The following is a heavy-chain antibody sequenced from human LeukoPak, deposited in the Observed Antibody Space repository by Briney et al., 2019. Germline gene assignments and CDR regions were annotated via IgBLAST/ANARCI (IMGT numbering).Heavy chain of an antibody. CDR3: ARVTMIVVDDAFDI. CDR1: GYTFTGYY. Sequence: GASVKVSCKASGYTFTGYYMHWVRQTPGQGLEWMGWIDPNSGGTNYAQKFQGRVTMTRDTSISTAYMELSRPRSDDTAVYYCARVTMIVVDDAFDIWGQGTMVTVSS. J-gene: IGHJ3*02. D-gene: IGHD3-22*01. CDR2: IDPNSGGT. V-gene: IGHV1-2*02.